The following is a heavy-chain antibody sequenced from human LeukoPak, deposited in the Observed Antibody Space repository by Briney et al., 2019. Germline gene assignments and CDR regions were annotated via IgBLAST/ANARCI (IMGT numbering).Heavy chain of an antibody. CDR3: ARVDYGDQDY. D-gene: IGHD4-17*01. CDR1: GGSISSYY. CDR2: IYYSGST. Sequence: PSETLSLTCTVSGGSISSYYWSWIRQPPGKGLEWIGYIYYSGSTNYNPSLKSRVTISVDTSKNQFSLKLSSVTAADTAVYYCARVDYGDQDYWGQGTLVTVSS. J-gene: IGHJ4*02. V-gene: IGHV4-59*01.